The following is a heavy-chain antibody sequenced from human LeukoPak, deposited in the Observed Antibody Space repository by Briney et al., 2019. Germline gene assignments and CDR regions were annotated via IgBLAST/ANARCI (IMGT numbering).Heavy chain of an antibody. V-gene: IGHV1-18*01. Sequence: ASVKVSCKASGYTFTSYGISWVRQAPGQGLEWMGWISAYNGNTNYAQKLQGRVTMTTDTSTSTAYMELRSLRSDDTAVYYCASPLDNWKYGSFDHWGQGTLVTVSS. J-gene: IGHJ4*02. CDR3: ASPLDNWKYGSFDH. CDR1: GYTFTSYG. D-gene: IGHD1-7*01. CDR2: ISAYNGNT.